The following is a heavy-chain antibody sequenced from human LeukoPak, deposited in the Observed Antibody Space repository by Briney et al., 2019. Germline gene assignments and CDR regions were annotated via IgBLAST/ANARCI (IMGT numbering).Heavy chain of an antibody. CDR2: IYPGDSDT. CDR1: VYSFTSYW. Sequence: GESLKISCKGSVYSFTSYWIGWVRQMPPKGLEWMRIIYPGDSDTRYSPSIQDHVTISADKSISTAYLQWSSLKASYTAMYYCGRRYYYGSGSYVHFDYWGQGTLVTVSS. V-gene: IGHV5-51*01. J-gene: IGHJ4*02. CDR3: GRRYYYGSGSYVHFDY. D-gene: IGHD3-10*01.